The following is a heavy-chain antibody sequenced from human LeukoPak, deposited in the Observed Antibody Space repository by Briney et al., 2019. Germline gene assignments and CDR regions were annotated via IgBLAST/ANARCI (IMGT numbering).Heavy chain of an antibody. CDR2: IPGSSSYI. Sequence: PGGSLRLSCAASGFTLSTYYMNWVSQAPGKGLEWVSFIPGSSSYIYYTDSVKGRFTISRDNAKHSLFLQMNSLRDEDTAVYYCASGFSSSPYFDYWGQGTLVTVSS. CDR3: ASGFSSSPYFDY. V-gene: IGHV3-21*01. D-gene: IGHD6-6*01. CDR1: GFTLSTYY. J-gene: IGHJ4*02.